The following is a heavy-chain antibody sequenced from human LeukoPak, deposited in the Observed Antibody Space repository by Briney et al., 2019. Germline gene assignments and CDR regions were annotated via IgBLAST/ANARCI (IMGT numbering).Heavy chain of an antibody. CDR3: ARRRITMIKGAYYFDY. D-gene: IGHD3-22*01. CDR1: GGSFSGYY. CDR2: INHSGST. V-gene: IGHV4-34*01. Sequence: SETLSLTCAVYGGSFSGYYWSWIRQPPGKGLEWIGEINHSGSTNYNPSLKSRVTISVGTSKNQFSLKLSSVTAADTAVYYCARRRITMIKGAYYFDYWGQGTLVTVSS. J-gene: IGHJ4*02.